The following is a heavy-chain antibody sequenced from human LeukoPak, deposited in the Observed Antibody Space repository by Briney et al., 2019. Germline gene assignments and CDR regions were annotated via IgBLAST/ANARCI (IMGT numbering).Heavy chain of an antibody. J-gene: IGHJ4*02. CDR3: ARVRGSRGRYCSGGSCYLDY. D-gene: IGHD2-15*01. V-gene: IGHV4-39*07. CDR2: IYYSGST. Sequence: SETLSLTCTVSGGSISSSSYYWGWIRQPPGKGLEWIGSIYYSGSTYYNPSLKSRVTISVDTSKNQFSLKLSSVTAADTAVYYCARVRGSRGRYCSGGSCYLDYWGQGTLVTVSP. CDR1: GGSISSSSYY.